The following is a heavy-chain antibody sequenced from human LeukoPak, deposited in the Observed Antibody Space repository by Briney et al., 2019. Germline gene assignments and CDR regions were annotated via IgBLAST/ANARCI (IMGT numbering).Heavy chain of an antibody. CDR1: GGSFSGYY. Sequence: SETLSLTCAVYGGSFSGYYWSWIRQPPGKGLEWIGEINHSGSTNYNPSLKSRVTISVDTSKNQFSLKLSSVTAADTAVYYCARGLPIRYFDWLGNWFDPWGQGTLVTVSS. V-gene: IGHV4-34*01. CDR3: ARGLPIRYFDWLGNWFDP. CDR2: INHSGST. D-gene: IGHD3-9*01. J-gene: IGHJ5*02.